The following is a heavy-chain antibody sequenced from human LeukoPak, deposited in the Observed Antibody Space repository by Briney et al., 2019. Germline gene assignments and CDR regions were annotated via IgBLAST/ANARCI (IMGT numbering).Heavy chain of an antibody. J-gene: IGHJ4*02. CDR1: GFTFSSYA. CDR2: ISYDGSNK. Sequence: PGRSLRLSCTASGFTFSSYAMHWVRQAPGKGLEWVAVISYDGSNKYYADSVKGRFTISRDNSKNTLYLQMNSLRAEDTAVYYCARDWDNFGYWGQGTLVTVSS. V-gene: IGHV3-30*04. D-gene: IGHD1-26*01. CDR3: ARDWDNFGY.